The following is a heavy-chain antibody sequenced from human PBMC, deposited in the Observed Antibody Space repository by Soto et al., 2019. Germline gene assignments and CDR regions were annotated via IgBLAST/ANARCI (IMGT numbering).Heavy chain of an antibody. J-gene: IGHJ4*02. CDR1: GYTFTSYG. V-gene: IGHV1-18*01. D-gene: IGHD3-10*01. Sequence: QVQLVQSGAEVKKPGASVKVSCKASGYTFTSYGISWVRQAPGQGLEWMGWISAYNGNTNYAQKLQGRVTMTTDTSPSNAFMELRRLRSDDTAGYFRAGGSPPPREWGQGTLVTVSS. CDR3: AGGSPPPRE. CDR2: ISAYNGNT.